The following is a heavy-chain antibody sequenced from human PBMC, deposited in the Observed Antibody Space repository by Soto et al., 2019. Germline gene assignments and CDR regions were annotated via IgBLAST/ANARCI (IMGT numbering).Heavy chain of an antibody. CDR3: ARDRAHFYESSGRLDL. CDR1: GDSMNNGDYF. J-gene: IGHJ4*02. D-gene: IGHD3-22*01. CDR2: ISYSGST. Sequence: SETLSLTCSVSGDSMNNGDYFWTWIRQTPGKGLQWIGYISYSGSTFYNPSLKTRLAMSVDTSRNQFSVRLRSVTAADTAVYYCARDRAHFYESSGRLDLWGQGMLVTGLL. V-gene: IGHV4-30-4*01.